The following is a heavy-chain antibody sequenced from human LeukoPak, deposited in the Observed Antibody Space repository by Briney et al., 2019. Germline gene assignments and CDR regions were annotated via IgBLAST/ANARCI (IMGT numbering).Heavy chain of an antibody. D-gene: IGHD4-17*01. J-gene: IGHJ4*02. CDR2: IKSTTDGGTT. CDR1: GFTFSNAW. Sequence: GGSLRLSCAASGFTFSNAWMNWGRQAPGEGREWVGHIKSTTDGGTTDYAAPVKGRFTISRHDSKDTLYLQMNSLKTEDTAVYYCTTLYDGDLDYWGQGTLVTVSS. V-gene: IGHV3-15*01. CDR3: TTLYDGDLDY.